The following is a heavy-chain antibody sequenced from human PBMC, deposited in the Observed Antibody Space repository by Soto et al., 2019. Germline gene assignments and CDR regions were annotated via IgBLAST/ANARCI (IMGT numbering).Heavy chain of an antibody. D-gene: IGHD3-22*01. CDR3: ARDYYDSSGSPFNWFDP. CDR1: GGSISSGGYY. Sequence: SETLSLTCTVSGGSISSGGYYWSWIRQHPGKGLEWIGYIYYSGSTYYNPSLKSRVTISVDTSKNQFSLKLSSVTAADTAVYYCARDYYDSSGSPFNWFDPWGQGTLVTVSS. V-gene: IGHV4-31*03. CDR2: IYYSGST. J-gene: IGHJ5*02.